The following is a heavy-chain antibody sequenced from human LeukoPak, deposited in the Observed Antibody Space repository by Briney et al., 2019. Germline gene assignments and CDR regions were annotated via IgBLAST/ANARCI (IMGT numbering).Heavy chain of an antibody. CDR3: ARPYDFWGPYYYYGMDV. Sequence: ASVKVSCKASGYTSTCYYMHWVRQAPGQGLEWMGWINPNSGGTNYAQKFQGRVTMTRDTSISTAYMELSRLRSDDTAVYYCARPYDFWGPYYYYGMDVWGQGTTVTVSS. J-gene: IGHJ6*02. CDR2: INPNSGGT. D-gene: IGHD3-3*01. CDR1: GYTSTCYY. V-gene: IGHV1-2*02.